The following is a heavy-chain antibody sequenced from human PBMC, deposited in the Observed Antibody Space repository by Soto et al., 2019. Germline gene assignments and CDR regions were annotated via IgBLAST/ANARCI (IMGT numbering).Heavy chain of an antibody. J-gene: IGHJ4*02. V-gene: IGHV3-23*01. CDR1: GFTFSSYA. D-gene: IGHD3-3*01. CDR2: ISGSGGST. CDR3: AKRAYDFWSGYYADYFDY. Sequence: EVQLLESGGGLVQPGGSLRLSCAASGFTFSSYAMSWVRQAPGKGLEWVSAISGSGGSTYYADSEKGRFTISRDNSKNTLYLQMNSLRAEDTAVYYCAKRAYDFWSGYYADYFDYWGQGTLVTVSS.